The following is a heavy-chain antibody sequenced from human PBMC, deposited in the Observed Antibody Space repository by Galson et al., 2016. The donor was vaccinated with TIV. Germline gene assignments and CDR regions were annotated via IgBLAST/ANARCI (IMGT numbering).Heavy chain of an antibody. D-gene: IGHD6-6*01. J-gene: IGHJ4*02. CDR3: ARYSSTSSRRFDY. CDR1: GYTSSNFA. V-gene: IGHV1-18*01. Sequence: SVKVSCKASGYTSSNFAITWVRQAPGQGLEWMGYMSAYSGASNYAQEFQGRVTITTDTSTSTAYMELRNLRFDDTAVYYCARYSSTSSRRFDYWGQGTLVTVSA. CDR2: MSAYSGAS.